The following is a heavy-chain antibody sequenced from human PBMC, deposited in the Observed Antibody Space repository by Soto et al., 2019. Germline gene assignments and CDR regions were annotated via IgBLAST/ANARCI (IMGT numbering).Heavy chain of an antibody. J-gene: IGHJ4*02. CDR1: GGSISSSSYY. V-gene: IGHV4-39*01. CDR2: IYYSGST. CDR3: ARLGVVPAARDFDY. Sequence: PSETLSLTCTVSGGSISSSSYYWGWIRQPPGKGLEWIGSIYYSGSTYYNPSLKSRVTISVDTSKNQFSLKLSSVTAADTAVYYCARLGVVPAARDFDYWGQGTLVTVSS. D-gene: IGHD2-2*01.